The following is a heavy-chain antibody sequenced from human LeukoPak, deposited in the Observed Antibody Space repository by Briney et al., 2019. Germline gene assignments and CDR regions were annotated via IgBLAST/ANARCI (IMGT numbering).Heavy chain of an antibody. J-gene: IGHJ6*04. Sequence: KPGGSLRLSCAASGFIFSDYYMTWIRQAPGKGLEWVSHINGGGTTKYYADSVRGRFTLSRDNAKNTLYLQMNNLRAEDTAVYYCTRGVFSDVWGTGTTVTVSS. CDR3: TRGVFSDV. CDR1: GFIFSDYY. V-gene: IGHV3-11*01. CDR2: INGGGTTK.